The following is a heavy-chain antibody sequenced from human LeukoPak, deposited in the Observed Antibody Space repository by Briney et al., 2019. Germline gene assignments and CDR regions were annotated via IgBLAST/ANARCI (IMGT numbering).Heavy chain of an antibody. J-gene: IGHJ4*02. Sequence: GGSLRLSCAASGFTFSSYGMHWVRQAPGKGLEWVAVIWYDGSNKYCADSVKGRFTISRDNSKNTLYLQMNSLRAEDTAVYYCARKTSGSYSVDYWGQGTLVTVSS. CDR1: GFTFSSYG. CDR3: ARKTSGSYSVDY. D-gene: IGHD1-26*01. CDR2: IWYDGSNK. V-gene: IGHV3-33*01.